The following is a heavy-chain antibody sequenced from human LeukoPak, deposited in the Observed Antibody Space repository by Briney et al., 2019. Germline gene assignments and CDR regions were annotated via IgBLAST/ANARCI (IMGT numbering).Heavy chain of an antibody. J-gene: IGHJ4*02. CDR3: AKVPPPTYYYGSGSQYY. V-gene: IGHV3-23*01. CDR2: ISGSGGST. Sequence: GGSLRLSCAASGFTFSSYAMSWVRQAPGKGLEWVSAISGSGGSTYYADSVKGRFTISRDNSKNTLYLQMNSLRAEDTAVYYCAKVPPPTYYYGSGSQYYWGQGTLVTVSS. CDR1: GFTFSSYA. D-gene: IGHD3-10*01.